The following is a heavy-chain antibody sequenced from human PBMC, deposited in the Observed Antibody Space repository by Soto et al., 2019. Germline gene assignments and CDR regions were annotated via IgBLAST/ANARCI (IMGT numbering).Heavy chain of an antibody. CDR2: IYYSGST. Sequence: SETLSLTCTVSGGSISSSSYYWGWIRQPPGKGLEWIGSIYYSGSTYYNPSIKSRVTISVDTSKNQFSLKLSFVTAADTAVYYCARHGAYGGAGGHGRSSSWVLRLDVFDYWGQGTLVTVSS. V-gene: IGHV4-39*01. D-gene: IGHD6-13*01. J-gene: IGHJ4*02. CDR1: GGSISSSSYY. CDR3: ARHGAYGGAGGHGRSSSWVLRLDVFDY.